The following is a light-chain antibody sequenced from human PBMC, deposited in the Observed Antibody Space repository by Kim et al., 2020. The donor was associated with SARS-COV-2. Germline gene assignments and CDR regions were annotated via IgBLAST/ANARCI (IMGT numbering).Light chain of an antibody. CDR1: SSDVGGYNY. V-gene: IGLV2-14*01. CDR3: SSYTSSSTPWV. Sequence: QSALTQPASVSGSPGQSITISCTGTSSDVGGYNYVSWYQQHPGKAPKLMIYDVSKRPSGVSNRFSGSKSSNTASLTISGLQAEDEADYYCSSYTSSSTPWVFGTGTKVTVL. CDR2: DVS. J-gene: IGLJ1*01.